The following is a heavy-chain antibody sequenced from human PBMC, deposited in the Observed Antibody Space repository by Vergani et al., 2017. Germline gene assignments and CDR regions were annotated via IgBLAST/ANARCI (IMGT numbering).Heavy chain of an antibody. J-gene: IGHJ6*03. CDR3: AKGYYYGSGSYYYYMDV. D-gene: IGHD3-10*01. V-gene: IGHV4-39*07. CDR1: GGSISSSSYY. CDR2: IYYSGST. Sequence: QLQLQESGPGLVKPSETLSLTCTVSGGSISSSSYYWGWIRQPPGKGLEWIGSIYYSGSTYYNPSLKSRVTISVDTSKNQFSLKLSSVTAADTAVYYCAKGYYYGSGSYYYYMDVWGKGTTVTVSS.